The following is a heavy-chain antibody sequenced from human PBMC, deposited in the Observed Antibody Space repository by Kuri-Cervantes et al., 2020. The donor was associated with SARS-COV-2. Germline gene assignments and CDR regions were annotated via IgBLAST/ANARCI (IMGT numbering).Heavy chain of an antibody. D-gene: IGHD1-1*01. CDR2: IWPDGNNK. Sequence: GESLKISCTASGFSFSYYGMHWVRQAPGEGLEWVAVIWPDGNNKFYSDSVRGRFTISRDNSRSTLYLQMNSLRAEDTGVYYRARESAVHGIPWGYDPWGQGTLVTVSS. CDR1: GFSFSYYG. V-gene: IGHV3-33*08. CDR3: ARESAVHGIPWGYDP. J-gene: IGHJ5*02.